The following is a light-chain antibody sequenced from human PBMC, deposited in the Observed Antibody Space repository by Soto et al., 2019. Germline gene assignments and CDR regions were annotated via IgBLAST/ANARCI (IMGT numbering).Light chain of an antibody. V-gene: IGLV1-40*01. CDR3: QSFDSSLRVL. J-gene: IGLJ7*01. Sequence: QAVVTQPPSVSGAPGQRVSISCSGTSSNIGAAYDVHWYQQLPGTAPKLLIYGNTNRPSGIPDRFSGSRSVTSASLVITGLQAEDEADYYCQSFDSSLRVLFGGGTQLTVL. CDR2: GNT. CDR1: SSNIGAAYD.